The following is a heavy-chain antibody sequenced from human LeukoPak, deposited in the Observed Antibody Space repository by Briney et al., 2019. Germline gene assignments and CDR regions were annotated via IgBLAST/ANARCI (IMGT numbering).Heavy chain of an antibody. J-gene: IGHJ4*02. CDR2: INSDGSSI. D-gene: IGHD5-12*01. Sequence: GGSLRLSCAASGFTFSSYWMHWVRQAPGKGLVWVSRINSDGSSISYADSVKGRFTISRDNAKNTLYLQMNSLRAEDTAVYYRAPPGGGHGYYWGQGTLVTVSS. CDR1: GFTFSSYW. V-gene: IGHV3-74*01. CDR3: APPGGGHGYY.